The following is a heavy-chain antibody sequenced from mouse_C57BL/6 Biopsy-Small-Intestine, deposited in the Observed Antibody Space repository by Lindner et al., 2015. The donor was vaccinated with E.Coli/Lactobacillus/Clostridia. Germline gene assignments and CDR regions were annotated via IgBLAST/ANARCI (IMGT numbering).Heavy chain of an antibody. Sequence: SVKVSCKASGYTFTNFDLNWVRQAPGQGLEWMGWMNSNSGKTGFAQKFQGRLSLTRDTSINSAYMELSSLTSDDSATYYCARVHFSLAETQSVASDVWGQGTTVTVSS. V-gene: IGHV1S55*01. J-gene: IGHJ1*01. CDR1: GYTFTNFD. CDR2: MNSNSGKT. CDR3: ARVHFSLAETQSVASDV. D-gene: IGHD6-1*01.